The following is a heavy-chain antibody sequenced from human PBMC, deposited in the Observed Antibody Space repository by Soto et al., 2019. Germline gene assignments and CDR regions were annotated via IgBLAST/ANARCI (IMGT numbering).Heavy chain of an antibody. J-gene: IGHJ4*02. Sequence: SETLSLTCTVSGGSISSYYWSWIRQPPGKGLEWIGYIYYSGSTNYNPSLRSRVTISVDTSKNQFSLKLSSVTAADTAVYYCARRWGRTFDYWGQGTLVTVSS. D-gene: IGHD7-27*01. CDR1: GGSISSYY. CDR3: ARRWGRTFDY. V-gene: IGHV4-59*08. CDR2: IYYSGST.